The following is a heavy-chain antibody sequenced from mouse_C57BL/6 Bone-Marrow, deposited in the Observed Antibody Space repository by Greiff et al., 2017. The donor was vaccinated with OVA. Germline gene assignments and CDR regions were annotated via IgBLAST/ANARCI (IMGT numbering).Heavy chain of an antibody. CDR3: ASYYYGSGYYAMDY. CDR2: IWSGGST. CDR1: GFSLTSYG. V-gene: IGHV2-2*01. D-gene: IGHD1-1*01. J-gene: IGHJ4*01. Sequence: QVQLQQSGPGLVQPSQSLSITCTVSGFSLTSYGVHWVRQSPGKGLEWLGVIWSGGSTDYNAAFISRLSISKDNSKSQVFFKMNSLQADDTAIYYCASYYYGSGYYAMDYWGQGTSVTVSS.